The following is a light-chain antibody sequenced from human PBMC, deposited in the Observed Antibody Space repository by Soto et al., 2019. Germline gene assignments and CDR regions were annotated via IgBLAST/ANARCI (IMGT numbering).Light chain of an antibody. CDR2: AAS. CDR3: PQSSSTPLT. CDR1: QSISSY. V-gene: IGKV1-39*01. Sequence: DIQMTQSPSSLSASVGDRVTITCRASQSISSYLNWYQQKPGKAPKLLIYAASSLQSGVPSRFSGSGSGTDFPLTISSLQPEDFATYYCPQSSSTPLTFGQGTTVDNK. J-gene: IGKJ1*01.